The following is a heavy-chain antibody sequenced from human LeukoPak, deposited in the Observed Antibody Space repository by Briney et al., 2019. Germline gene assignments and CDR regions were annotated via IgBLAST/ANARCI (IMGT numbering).Heavy chain of an antibody. D-gene: IGHD4-23*01. CDR1: GFTFSTYA. J-gene: IGHJ6*03. CDR3: ARSAVTPLYYMDV. CDR2: ISYDGSSK. Sequence: GGSLRLSCAASGFTFSTYAMHWVRQAPGKGLEWVAVISYDGSSKYYADSVKGRFTISRDNSKNTLYLQMNSLRAEDTAVYYCARSAVTPLYYMDVWGKGTTVTVSS. V-gene: IGHV3-30*04.